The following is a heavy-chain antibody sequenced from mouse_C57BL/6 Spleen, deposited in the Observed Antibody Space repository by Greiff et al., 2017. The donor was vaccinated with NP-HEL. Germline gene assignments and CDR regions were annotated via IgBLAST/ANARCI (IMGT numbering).Heavy chain of an antibody. CDR3: ARSGGPDY. Sequence: VQLQQSGAELARPGASVKLSCKASGYTFTSYGISWVKQRTGQGLEWIGEIYPRSGNTYYNEKFKGKATLTADKSSSTAYMELRSLTSEDSAVYFWARSGGPDYWGQGTTLTVSS. V-gene: IGHV1-81*01. CDR2: IYPRSGNT. CDR1: GYTFTSYG. D-gene: IGHD3-2*02. J-gene: IGHJ2*01.